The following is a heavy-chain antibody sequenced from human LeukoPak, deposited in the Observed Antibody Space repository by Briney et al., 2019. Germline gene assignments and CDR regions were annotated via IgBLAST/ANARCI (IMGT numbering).Heavy chain of an antibody. Sequence: GRSLRLSCAASGFTFDDYAMHWVRQAPGKGLEWVSGISWNSGSIGYADSVKGRFTISRDNAKNSLYLQMNSLRAEDTALYYCAKDGGRGCSSTSCLYGMDVWGQGTTVTVSS. V-gene: IGHV3-9*01. CDR1: GFTFDDYA. J-gene: IGHJ6*02. D-gene: IGHD2-2*01. CDR3: AKDGGRGCSSTSCLYGMDV. CDR2: ISWNSGSI.